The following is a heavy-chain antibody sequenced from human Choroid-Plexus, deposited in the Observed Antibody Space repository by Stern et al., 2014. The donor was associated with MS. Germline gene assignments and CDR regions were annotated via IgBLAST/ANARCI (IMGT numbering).Heavy chain of an antibody. Sequence: QMQLVQSGGGVVQPGRPLGLYCAAPGFSFSSFGMHWVRQAPGKGLEWVALISYDGSKDYADSVKGRFAISRDNSKNTLYLQMNSLRAEDTAVYYCAKDRQYLTFFFDFWGQGSLVTVSS. CDR2: ISYDGSK. V-gene: IGHV3-30*18. CDR3: AKDRQYLTFFFDF. CDR1: GFSFSSFG. J-gene: IGHJ4*02. D-gene: IGHD2/OR15-2a*01.